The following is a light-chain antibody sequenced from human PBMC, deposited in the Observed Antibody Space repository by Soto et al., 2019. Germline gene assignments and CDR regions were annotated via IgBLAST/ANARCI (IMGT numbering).Light chain of an antibody. CDR3: QQYCCNSFT. CDR1: QRAFIW. V-gene: IGKV1-5*01. CDR2: DGT. J-gene: IGKJ2*01. Sequence: DIPMTQSPSTLSASVGDRVTITCQASQRAFIWLAWYQHKPGRAPKLLILDGTKLENGVPSTFGVAGFETESTLTISSLQPDDFAPADCQQYCCNSFTFGQGTKMDI.